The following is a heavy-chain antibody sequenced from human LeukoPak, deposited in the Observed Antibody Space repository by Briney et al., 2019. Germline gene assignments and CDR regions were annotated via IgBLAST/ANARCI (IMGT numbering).Heavy chain of an antibody. Sequence: PSETLSLTCTVSGDSISSSPYYWGWTRHPPGKALEWISHMFFSGITYYNPSLKRRLTISLDTSKNQFSLKLNSVTAADRAVYFCARDRRVRGFDVWDQGPMVTVSS. CDR3: ARDRRVRGFDV. V-gene: IGHV4-39*07. D-gene: IGHD3-10*01. J-gene: IGHJ3*01. CDR2: MFFSGIT. CDR1: GDSISSSPYY.